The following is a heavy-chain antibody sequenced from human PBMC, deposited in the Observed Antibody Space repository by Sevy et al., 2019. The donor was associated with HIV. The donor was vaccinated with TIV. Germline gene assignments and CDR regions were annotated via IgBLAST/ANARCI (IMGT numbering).Heavy chain of an antibody. V-gene: IGHV4-4*08. Sequence: SETLSLTCNVSGASITSYYWSWIRQPPGKGLEWVGDIGSSGPGNYNPSLKSRVTLSVDTTKSHFSLKLRSVTAVDTAVYYCARSRYYFDSWGQEALVTVSS. CDR3: ARSRYYFDS. CDR2: IGSSGPG. CDR1: GASITSYY. D-gene: IGHD3-9*01. J-gene: IGHJ4*02.